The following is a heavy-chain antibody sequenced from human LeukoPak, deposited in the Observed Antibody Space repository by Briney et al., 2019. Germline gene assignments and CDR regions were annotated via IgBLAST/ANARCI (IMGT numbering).Heavy chain of an antibody. CDR1: GFTVSSNY. CDR3: ARDRGNYYDSSGYYWDY. V-gene: IGHV3-53*01. J-gene: IGHJ4*02. Sequence: GGSLRLSCAASGFTVSSNYMSWVRQAPGKGLEWVSGIYSGGSTYYADSVKGRFTISRDNSKNTLYLQMNSLRAEDTAVYYCARDRGNYYDSSGYYWDYWGQGTLVTVSS. D-gene: IGHD3-22*01. CDR2: IYSGGST.